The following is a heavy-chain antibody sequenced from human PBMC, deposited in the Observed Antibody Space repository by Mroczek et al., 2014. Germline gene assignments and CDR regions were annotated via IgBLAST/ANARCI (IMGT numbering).Heavy chain of an antibody. Sequence: QVQLVQSGAEVKKPGASVKVSCKASGYTFTSYDINWVRQATGQGLEWMGWMNPNSGNTGYAQKFQGRVTMTRNTSISTAYMELSSLRSEDTAVYYCARKDIVVVPAARGVFDYYYYGMDVWGQGTHGHPSP. J-gene: IGHJ6*02. V-gene: IGHV1-8*01. CDR1: GYTFTSYD. CDR2: MNPNSGNT. D-gene: IGHD2-2*01. CDR3: ARKDIVVVPAARGVFDYYYYGMDV.